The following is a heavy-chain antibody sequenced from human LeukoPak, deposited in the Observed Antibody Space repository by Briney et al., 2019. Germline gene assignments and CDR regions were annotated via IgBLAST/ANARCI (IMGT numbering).Heavy chain of an antibody. D-gene: IGHD6-13*01. CDR1: GGSISSYY. Sequence: SESLSLTCTVSGGSISSYYWSSIRQPAGKGLGWIGRIYTSGSTYYNPSLKSRVTISVDTSKDQFSLKLTSVTAADTAVYYCARPPGIAAAWFDPWGQGTLVTVSS. CDR2: IYTSGST. V-gene: IGHV4-4*07. CDR3: ARPPGIAAAWFDP. J-gene: IGHJ5*02.